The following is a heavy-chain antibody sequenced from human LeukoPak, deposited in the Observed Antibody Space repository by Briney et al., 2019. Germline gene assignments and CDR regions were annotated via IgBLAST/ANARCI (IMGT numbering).Heavy chain of an antibody. CDR2: ISYSGST. J-gene: IGHJ3*02. CDR1: GAVISNYY. CDR3: ARRSVTYAFDI. Sequence: SETLSLTCTVSGAVISNYYWSWIRQPPGKGLEWMGYISYSGSTNYSPSLKSRVAISVDTSKNQISLNMHSVTAADTAVYYCARRSVTYAFDIWGQGAMVTVSS. V-gene: IGHV4-59*08. D-gene: IGHD2-21*02.